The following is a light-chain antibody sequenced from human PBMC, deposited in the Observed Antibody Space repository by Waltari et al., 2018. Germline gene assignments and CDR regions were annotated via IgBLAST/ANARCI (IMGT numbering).Light chain of an antibody. CDR2: KIS. CDR3: IQATQLWT. J-gene: IGKJ1*01. Sequence: EIEMRQTPLSSPGTLGQPASIACRASHSLVHRDGNTYLSWLQQRPGQPTRLLIYKISNRCSGVPDRFSGSGAGTDFTLTISMVEAEDVWVYYCIQATQLWTFGQGTQVEIK. V-gene: IGKV2-24*01. CDR1: HSLVHRDGNTY.